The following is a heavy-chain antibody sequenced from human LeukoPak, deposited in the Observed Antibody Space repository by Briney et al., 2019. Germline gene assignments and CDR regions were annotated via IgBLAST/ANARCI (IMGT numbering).Heavy chain of an antibody. CDR3: ASARYDFWSGYDY. D-gene: IGHD3-3*01. V-gene: IGHV1-2*02. Sequence: GASVKVSCKASGYTFTGYYMHWVRQAPGQGLEWMGWINPNSGGTNYAQKFQGRVTMTRDTSISTAYMELSRLRSDDTAVYYCASARYDFWSGYDYWGQGTLVTVSS. CDR2: INPNSGGT. CDR1: GYTFTGYY. J-gene: IGHJ4*02.